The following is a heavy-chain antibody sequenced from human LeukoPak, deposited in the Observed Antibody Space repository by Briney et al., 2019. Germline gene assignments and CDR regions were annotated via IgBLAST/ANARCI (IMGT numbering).Heavy chain of an antibody. Sequence: SETLSLTCAVYGGSFSGYYWSWIRQPPGKGLEWIGELNHSGSTNYNPSLKSRVTISVDTSKNQFSLKLSSVTAADTAVYYCARVSGDYPAAVDYWGQGTLVTVSS. CDR2: LNHSGST. CDR3: ARVSGDYPAAVDY. V-gene: IGHV4-34*01. CDR1: GGSFSGYY. J-gene: IGHJ4*02. D-gene: IGHD4-17*01.